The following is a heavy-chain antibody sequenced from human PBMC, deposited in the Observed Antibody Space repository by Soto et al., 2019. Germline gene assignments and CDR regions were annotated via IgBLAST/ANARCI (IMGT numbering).Heavy chain of an antibody. D-gene: IGHD1-26*01. J-gene: IGHJ4*02. CDR3: ARDLGATKDY. CDR2: TRSKAQGYAT. V-gene: IGHV3-73*01. CDR1: GFSFSDSA. Sequence: AGSLRLSCAASGFSFSDSAIHWVRQASGKGLEWVGRTRSKAQGYATAFAASVKGRFTISRDDSKNTVYLQMNNLKTEDTAVYYCARDLGATKDYWGQGTLVTSPQ.